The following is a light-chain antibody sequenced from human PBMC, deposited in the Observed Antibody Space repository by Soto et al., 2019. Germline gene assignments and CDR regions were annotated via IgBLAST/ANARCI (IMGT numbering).Light chain of an antibody. V-gene: IGLV2-23*01. CDR1: SSDVGGYKL. CDR3: CSYADTFWV. Sequence: QSALNQPASVSGSPGQSITISCTGTSSDVGGYKLVSWYQQYPGKAPKLIIYEDTKRPSGVSNRFSGSKSGNTASLTISGLQAEDEADYHCCSYADTFWVFGGGTKLTVL. CDR2: EDT. J-gene: IGLJ3*02.